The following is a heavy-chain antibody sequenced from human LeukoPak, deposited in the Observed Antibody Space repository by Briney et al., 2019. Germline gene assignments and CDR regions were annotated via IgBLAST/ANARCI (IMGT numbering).Heavy chain of an antibody. Sequence: SETLSLTCAVYGGSFSGYYWSWIRQPPGKGLEWIGEINHSGSTNYNPSLKSRVTISVDTSKNQFSLKLSSVTAADTAVYYCARHEDSGYDSNYPDYWGQGTLVTVSP. D-gene: IGHD5-12*01. CDR1: GGSFSGYY. CDR2: INHSGST. J-gene: IGHJ4*02. V-gene: IGHV4-34*01. CDR3: ARHEDSGYDSNYPDY.